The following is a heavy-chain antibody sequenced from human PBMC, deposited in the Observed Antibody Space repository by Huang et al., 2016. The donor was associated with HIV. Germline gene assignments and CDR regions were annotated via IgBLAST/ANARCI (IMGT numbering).Heavy chain of an antibody. CDR1: GFSLDSYN. CDR2: ISPSSSFI. CDR3: ARDRGQQLSPFDS. D-gene: IGHD6-13*01. V-gene: IGHV3-21*01. J-gene: IGHJ4*02. Sequence: VQLVESGGGLVKPGGSLRLSCAASGFSLDSYNMYWVRQTTGKGLQWVSSISPSSSFIDYADSVKGRFSISRDNAKNALYLQMNNLRGEDTAVYYCARDRGQQLSPFDSWGQGTLVTVSS.